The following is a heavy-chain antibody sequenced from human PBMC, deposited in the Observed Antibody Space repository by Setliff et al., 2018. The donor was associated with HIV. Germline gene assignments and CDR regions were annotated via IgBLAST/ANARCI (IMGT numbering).Heavy chain of an antibody. D-gene: IGHD2-2*01. CDR3: ARGYCSSTSCYGIYYFDN. Sequence: ASVKVSCKASGHTFSNYDVIWVRRATGQGLEWMGWMNPNSGDTGYAQKFQGRVTMTRKTSISTAYMELRSLRSDDTAVYYCARGYCSSTSCYGIYYFDNWGQGTPVTVSS. J-gene: IGHJ4*02. CDR1: GHTFSNYD. V-gene: IGHV1-8*01. CDR2: MNPNSGDT.